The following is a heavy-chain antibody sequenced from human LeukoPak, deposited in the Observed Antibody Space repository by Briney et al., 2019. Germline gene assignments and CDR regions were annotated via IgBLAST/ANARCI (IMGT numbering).Heavy chain of an antibody. CDR2: ISTNGDST. CDR3: APLSVAGREFDS. V-gene: IGHV3-64*01. J-gene: IGHJ4*02. CDR1: GFTFSSYT. Sequence: GGSLRLSCAASGFTFSSYTMHWVRQAPGKGLESVSAISTNGDSTYYVNSVKDRFTISRDNAKNTLYLQMNSLRAEDTAVYYCAPLSVAGREFDSWGQGTLVTVSS. D-gene: IGHD6-19*01.